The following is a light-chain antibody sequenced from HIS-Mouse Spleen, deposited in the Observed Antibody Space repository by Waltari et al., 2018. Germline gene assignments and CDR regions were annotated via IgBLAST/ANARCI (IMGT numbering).Light chain of an antibody. CDR2: EVS. CDR3: SSYTSSSTWV. CDR1: SSDVGGYNY. Sequence: QSALTQPGSVSGSPGQSITISCTGTSSDVGGYNYVSWYQQHPGKAPKLMIYEVSNRPSGVSNRFSGSKSGNTASLTISGLQAEDEADYYCSSYTSSSTWVIGGGTKLTVL. V-gene: IGLV2-14*01. J-gene: IGLJ3*02.